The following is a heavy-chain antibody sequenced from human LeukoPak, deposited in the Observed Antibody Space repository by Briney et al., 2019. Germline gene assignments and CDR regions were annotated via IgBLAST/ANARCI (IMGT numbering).Heavy chain of an antibody. CDR1: GGSISSSSYY. CDR3: ARESTVTSAFDI. J-gene: IGHJ3*02. CDR2: IYYSGST. V-gene: IGHV4-39*07. D-gene: IGHD4-17*01. Sequence: PSETLSLTCTVSGGSISSSSYYWGWIRQPPGKGLEWIGTIYYSGSTNYNPSLKSRVTISVDTSKNQFSLKLSSVTAADTAVYYCARESTVTSAFDIWGQGTMVTVSS.